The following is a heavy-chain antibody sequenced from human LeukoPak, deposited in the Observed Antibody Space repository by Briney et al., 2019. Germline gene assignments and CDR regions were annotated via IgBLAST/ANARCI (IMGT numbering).Heavy chain of an antibody. CDR1: GGSISTYG. J-gene: IGHJ4*02. CDR2: IYTSGSN. V-gene: IGHV4-4*07. Sequence: AETLCLTCTVSGGSISTYGWSWIRQPAGKGLEWIGCIYTSGSNNYNPSLKSRVTMSADTYKKQFSLKLSSVTAADTALYYCARDNRGYSYGYDYWGQGTLVTVSS. D-gene: IGHD5-18*01. CDR3: ARDNRGYSYGYDY.